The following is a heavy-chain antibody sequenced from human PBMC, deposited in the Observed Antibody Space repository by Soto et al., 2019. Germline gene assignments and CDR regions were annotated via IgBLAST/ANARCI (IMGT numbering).Heavy chain of an antibody. Sequence: PGGSLRPSCAASGFTVISNYMSWVLQAPGKGLEWVSVIYSGGSTYYADSVKGRFTISRDNSKNTLYLQMNSLRAEDTAVYYCARGLFFYGSASYYRYLVYWGQGIPVSVSS. V-gene: IGHV3-66*01. J-gene: IGHJ4*02. CDR2: IYSGGST. D-gene: IGHD3-10*01. CDR1: GFTVISNY. CDR3: ARGLFFYGSASYYRYLVY.